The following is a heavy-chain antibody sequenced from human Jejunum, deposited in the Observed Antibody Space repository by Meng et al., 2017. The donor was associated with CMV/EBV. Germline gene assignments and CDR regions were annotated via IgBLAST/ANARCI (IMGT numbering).Heavy chain of an antibody. CDR3: TRHSIVVVPAAGFDP. V-gene: IGHV3-73*01. D-gene: IGHD2-2*01. CDR1: FHLSDYT. CDR2: IRSETYSSAT. J-gene: IGHJ5*02. Sequence: FHLSDYTIHWVRQAPGKGLEWVGRIRSETYSSATAYAASVKGRFIISRDDSKNTAYLQMNSLKTEDTAVYYCTRHSIVVVPAAGFDPWGQGTLVTVSS.